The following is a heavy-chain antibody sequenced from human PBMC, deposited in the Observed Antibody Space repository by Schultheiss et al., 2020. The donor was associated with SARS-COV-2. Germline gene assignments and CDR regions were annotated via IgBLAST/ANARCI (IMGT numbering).Heavy chain of an antibody. CDR2: IWYDGRNR. J-gene: IGHJ4*02. D-gene: IGHD3-10*01. Sequence: GGSLRLSCAASGFTFSSYGMHWVRQAPGKGLEWVAVIWYDGRNRYYADSVRGRFTISRDNSKNTLYLQMNSLRAEDTAVYYCARAHKYYYGSGSYSYDYWGQGTLVTVSS. CDR3: ARAHKYYYGSGSYSYDY. CDR1: GFTFSSYG. V-gene: IGHV3-33*08.